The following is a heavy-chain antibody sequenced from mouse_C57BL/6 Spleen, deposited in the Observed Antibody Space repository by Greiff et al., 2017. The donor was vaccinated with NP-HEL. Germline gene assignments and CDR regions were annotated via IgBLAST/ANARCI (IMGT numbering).Heavy chain of an antibody. CDR3: ARSGDYDLYWYFDV. CDR1: GYTFTSYW. J-gene: IGHJ1*03. Sequence: VQLQQPGAELVRPGSSVKLSCKASGYTFTSYWMHWVKQRPIQGLEWIGNIDPSDSETHYNQKFKDKATLTVDKSASTAYMQLSSLTSEDSAVYYCARSGDYDLYWYFDVWGTGTTVTVSS. V-gene: IGHV1-52*01. D-gene: IGHD2-4*01. CDR2: IDPSDSET.